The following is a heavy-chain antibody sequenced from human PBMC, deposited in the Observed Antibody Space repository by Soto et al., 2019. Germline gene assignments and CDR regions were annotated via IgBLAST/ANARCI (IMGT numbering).Heavy chain of an antibody. CDR3: ARRPHSSGYYYYYHGMDV. V-gene: IGHV4-39*01. CDR1: GGSISSSSYY. J-gene: IGHJ6*02. Sequence: PSETLSLTCTVSGGSISSSSYYWGWIRQPPGKGLEWIGSIYYSGSTYYNPSLKSRVTISVDTSKNQFSLKLSSVTAADTAVYYCARRPHSSGYYYYYHGMDVWGQGTTVTVSS. CDR2: IYYSGST. D-gene: IGHD3-22*01.